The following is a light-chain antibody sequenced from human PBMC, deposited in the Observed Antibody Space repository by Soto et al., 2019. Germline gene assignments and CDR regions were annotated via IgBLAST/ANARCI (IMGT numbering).Light chain of an antibody. V-gene: IGLV2-14*01. CDR1: SSDVGGYNY. CDR3: SSYTSSSTLEV. CDR2: DVS. J-gene: IGLJ1*01. Sequence: QSVLAQPASVSGSPGQSITISCTGTSSDVGGYNYVSWYQQHPGKAPKLTIYDVSNRPSGVSNRFSGSKSGNTASLTISGLQAEDEADYYSSSYTSSSTLEVFGTGTKVTVL.